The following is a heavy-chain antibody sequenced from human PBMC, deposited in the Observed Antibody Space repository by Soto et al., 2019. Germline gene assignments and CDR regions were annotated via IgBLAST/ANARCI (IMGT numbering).Heavy chain of an antibody. CDR1: GGSVSSCDYY. J-gene: IGHJ5*02. V-gene: IGHV4-61*08. Sequence: PSETLSLTCTVSGGSVSSCDYYWSWIRHPPGKGLEWIGYIYYSGNTNYNPSLKSRVIISVDTSKNLFSLKLTSVTAADTAVYYCARIPVDTSMIYWLDPWGQGTLVTVSS. CDR2: IYYSGNT. CDR3: ARIPVDTSMIYWLDP. D-gene: IGHD5-18*01.